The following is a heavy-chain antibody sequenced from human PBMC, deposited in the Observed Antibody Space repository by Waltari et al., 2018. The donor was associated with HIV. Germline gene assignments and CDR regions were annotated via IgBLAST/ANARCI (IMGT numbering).Heavy chain of an antibody. Sequence: QVQLQESGPGLVKPSQTLSTTCTVSGGSISSGGSYWRWIRQHPGKGLEWIGYIYYSGSTYYNPSLKSRVTISVDTSKNQFSLKLSSVTAADTAVYYCARDRGDYGAFDIWGQGTMVTVSS. CDR1: GGSISSGGSY. CDR3: ARDRGDYGAFDI. D-gene: IGHD4-17*01. CDR2: IYYSGST. J-gene: IGHJ3*02. V-gene: IGHV4-31*03.